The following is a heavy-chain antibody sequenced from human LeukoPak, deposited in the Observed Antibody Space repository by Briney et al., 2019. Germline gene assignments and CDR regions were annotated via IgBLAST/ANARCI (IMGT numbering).Heavy chain of an antibody. CDR2: IKHDGSEI. J-gene: IGHJ3*02. D-gene: IGHD1-14*01. Sequence: GGSRRLSCAASGFSISSYWMSWVRQAPGKGLEWVANIKHDGSEIDYMNSLKGRFTISRDNAKNSLYLQMNSLRAEDTARYYCARDSPVATYTFDIWGQGTMVTVSS. CDR3: ARDSPVATYTFDI. V-gene: IGHV3-7*01. CDR1: GFSISSYW.